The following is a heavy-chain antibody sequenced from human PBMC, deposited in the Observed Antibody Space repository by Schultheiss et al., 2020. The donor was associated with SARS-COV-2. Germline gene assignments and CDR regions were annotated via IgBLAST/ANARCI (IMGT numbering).Heavy chain of an antibody. D-gene: IGHD7-27*01. V-gene: IGHV4-34*01. CDR1: GGSISSYY. Sequence: SETLSLTCTVSGGSISSYYWSWIRQPPGKGLEWIGEINHSGSTNYNPSLKSRVTISVDTSKNQFSLKLSSVTAADTAVYYCARGRTGDNHRGYFDYWGQGTLVTVSS. J-gene: IGHJ4*02. CDR2: INHSGST. CDR3: ARGRTGDNHRGYFDY.